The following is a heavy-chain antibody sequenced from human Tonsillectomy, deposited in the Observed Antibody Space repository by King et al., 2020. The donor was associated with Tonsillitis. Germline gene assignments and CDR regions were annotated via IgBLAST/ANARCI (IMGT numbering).Heavy chain of an antibody. J-gene: IGHJ4*02. CDR2: IKEDGSEN. V-gene: IGHV3-7*01. CDR3: ARGAGYSSGWDY. CDR1: GFTFSSHW. D-gene: IGHD6-19*01. Sequence: QLVQSGGDLVQPGGSLRISCAASGFTFSSHWMSWVRQAPGKGLEWVANIKEDGSENYFVDSVKGRFIISRDNAKNSLYLQMNSLRAEDTAVYYCARGAGYSSGWDYWGQGTLVTVSS.